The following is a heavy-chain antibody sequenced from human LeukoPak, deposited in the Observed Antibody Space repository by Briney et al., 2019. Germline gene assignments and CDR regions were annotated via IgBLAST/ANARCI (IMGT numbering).Heavy chain of an antibody. CDR3: EKWYEVYNWFAP. CDR2: VRYDGSNK. Sequence: GGSLRLSCAASGFTFSNYGMHGGRQAPGKGREWGAFVRYDGSNKYYSDSVKGRFTISRDNSKNTLYLKMHSVSPEDTGVYYCEKWYEVYNWFAPWGQGTIVTVSS. D-gene: IGHD2-15*01. CDR1: GFTFSNYG. V-gene: IGHV3-30*02. J-gene: IGHJ5*02.